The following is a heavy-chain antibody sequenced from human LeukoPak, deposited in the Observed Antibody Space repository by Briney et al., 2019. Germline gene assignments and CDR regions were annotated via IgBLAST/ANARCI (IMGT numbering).Heavy chain of an antibody. CDR3: AKSQRLDYDFWSGYYRGGEPPPYYYYGMDV. CDR1: GFTFSSYA. D-gene: IGHD3-3*01. CDR2: ISGSGGST. J-gene: IGHJ6*02. V-gene: IGHV3-23*01. Sequence: PGGSLRLSCAASGFTFSSYAMSWVRQTPGKGLEWVSAISGSGGSTYYADSVKGRFTISRDNSKNTLYLQMNSLRAEDTAVYYCAKSQRLDYDFWSGYYRGGEPPPYYYYGMDVWGQGTTVTVSS.